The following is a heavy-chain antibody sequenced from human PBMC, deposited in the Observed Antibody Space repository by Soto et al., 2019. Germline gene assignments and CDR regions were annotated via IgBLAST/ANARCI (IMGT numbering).Heavy chain of an antibody. Sequence: QVQLVDSGGGVVQPGRSLRLSCAASGFTFNFYGMHWVRQAPGKGLEWVAVIWHDGSNQYYADSVQGRFTVSRDNSKNTLYLQMNSLRAEDTAVYYCARGRHCASSSCPDYYYYYGMDVWGQGTTVTVSS. CDR1: GFTFNFYG. CDR2: IWHDGSNQ. J-gene: IGHJ6*02. CDR3: ARGRHCASSSCPDYYYYYGMDV. D-gene: IGHD2-2*01. V-gene: IGHV3-33*01.